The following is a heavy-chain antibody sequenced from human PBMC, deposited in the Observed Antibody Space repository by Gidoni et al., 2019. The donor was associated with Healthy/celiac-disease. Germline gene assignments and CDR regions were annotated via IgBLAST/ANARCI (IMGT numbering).Heavy chain of an antibody. D-gene: IGHD3-3*01. J-gene: IGHJ3*02. CDR1: GFPFGDYA. Sequence: EVQLVESGGGLVKPGRSLRLSCTASGFPFGDYAMRWFRQAPGKGLEWLGFIRSKAYGGTTEYAASVKGRFTISRDDSKSIAYLQMNSLKTEDTAVYYCTRVRITIFGVVIPPAFDIWGQGTMVTVSS. CDR3: TRVRITIFGVVIPPAFDI. V-gene: IGHV3-49*05. CDR2: IRSKAYGGTT.